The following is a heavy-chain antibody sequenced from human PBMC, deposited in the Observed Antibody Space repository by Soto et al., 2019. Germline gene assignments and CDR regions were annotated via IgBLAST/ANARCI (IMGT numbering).Heavy chain of an antibody. CDR3: ARGGGGLWFGELLPSTYYYYYYYMDV. D-gene: IGHD3-10*01. V-gene: IGHV3-11*01. CDR2: ISSSGSTI. CDR1: GFTFSDYY. Sequence: GGSLRLSCAASGFTFSDYYMSWIRQAPGKGLEWVSYISSSGSTIYYADSVKGRFTISRDNAKNSLYLQMNSLRAEDTAVYYCARGGGGLWFGELLPSTYYYYYYYMDVWGKGTTVTVS. J-gene: IGHJ6*03.